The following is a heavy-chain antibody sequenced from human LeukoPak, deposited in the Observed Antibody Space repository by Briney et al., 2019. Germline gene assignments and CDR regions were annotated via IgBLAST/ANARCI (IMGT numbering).Heavy chain of an antibody. Sequence: GGSLRLSCAASGFTVSSNYMSWVRQAPGKGLEWVSVIYSGGTTYYADSVNGRFTISRDNSKNTLYLQMNSLRAEDTAVYYCARVGDYVCKDWGQGTLVTVSS. V-gene: IGHV3-66*01. CDR1: GFTVSSNY. CDR3: ARVGDYVCKD. J-gene: IGHJ4*02. CDR2: IYSGGTT. D-gene: IGHD3-16*01.